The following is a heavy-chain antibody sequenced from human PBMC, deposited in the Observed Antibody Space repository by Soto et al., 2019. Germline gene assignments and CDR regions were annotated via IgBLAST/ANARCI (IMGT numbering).Heavy chain of an antibody. CDR1: GFSFSSYT. D-gene: IGHD3-16*02. CDR3: ARDRLRLGELSLIGYFDY. V-gene: IGHV3-30*01. CDR2: ISFDSSNK. Sequence: QVQLVESGGGVVQPGRSLRLSCAGSGFSFSSYTMHWVRQAPGKGLEWVALISFDSSNKYYAASVKGRFSISRDNSKNTVFLQMDSQRPDDTALYYCARDRLRLGELSLIGYFDYWGQGTLVTVSS. J-gene: IGHJ4*02.